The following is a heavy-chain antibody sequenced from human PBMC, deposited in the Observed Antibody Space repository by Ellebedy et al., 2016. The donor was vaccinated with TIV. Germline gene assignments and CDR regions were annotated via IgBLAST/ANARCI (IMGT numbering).Heavy chain of an antibody. D-gene: IGHD4-17*01. CDR1: GGSISSSVYY. Sequence: MPSETLSLTCTVSGGSISSSVYYWGWIRQPPGKGLEWIGSFSQSGSTYYNPSLTSRVTISVDTSKNQFSLKLSSVTAADTANFYCARHSTVTTIGTWGQGALVTVSS. J-gene: IGHJ5*02. CDR2: FSQSGST. V-gene: IGHV4-39*01. CDR3: ARHSTVTTIGT.